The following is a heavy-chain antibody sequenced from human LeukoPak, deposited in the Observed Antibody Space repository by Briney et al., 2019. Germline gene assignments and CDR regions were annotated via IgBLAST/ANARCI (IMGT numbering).Heavy chain of an antibody. Sequence: SETLSLTCTVSGYSISSGYYWGWIRQPPGKRLEWIGSIYYSGSTYYNPSLKSRVTISVDTSKNQFSLKLSSVTAADTAVYYCAREPMIASHYYYMDVWGKGTTVTVSS. CDR1: GYSISSGYY. J-gene: IGHJ6*03. V-gene: IGHV4-38-2*02. CDR3: AREPMIASHYYYMDV. D-gene: IGHD3-22*01. CDR2: IYYSGST.